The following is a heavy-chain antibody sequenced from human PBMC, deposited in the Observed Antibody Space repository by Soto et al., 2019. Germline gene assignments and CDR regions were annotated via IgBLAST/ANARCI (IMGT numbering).Heavy chain of an antibody. CDR2: IYPGDSDT. CDR3: ARRIAVAGHLDY. D-gene: IGHD6-19*01. V-gene: IGHV5-51*01. J-gene: IGHJ4*02. Sequence: GESLKISWKGAGYSCTSYWSGWVRQMPGKGPEWMGIIYPGDSDTRYSPSFQGQVTISADKSISTAYLQWSSLKASDTAMYYCARRIAVAGHLDYWGQGTLVTVSS. CDR1: GYSCTSYW.